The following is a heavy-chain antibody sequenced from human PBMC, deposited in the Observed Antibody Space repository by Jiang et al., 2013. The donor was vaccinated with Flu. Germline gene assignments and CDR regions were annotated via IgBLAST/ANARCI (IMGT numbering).Heavy chain of an antibody. D-gene: IGHD3-10*01. V-gene: IGHV4-39*01. CDR2: IYYSGST. CDR1: GGSISSSSYY. CDR3: AMVRGDYSDY. Sequence: LLKPSETLSLTCTVSGGSISSSSYYWGWIRQPPGKGLEWIGSIYYSGSTYYNPSLKSRVTISVDTSKNQFSLKLSSVTAADTAVYYCAMVRGDYSDYWGQGTLVTVSS. J-gene: IGHJ4*02.